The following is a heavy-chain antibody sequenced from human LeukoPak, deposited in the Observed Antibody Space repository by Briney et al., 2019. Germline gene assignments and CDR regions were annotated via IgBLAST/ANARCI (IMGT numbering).Heavy chain of an antibody. Sequence: ASVKVSCKASGGTFSSYAISWVRQAPGQGLEWMGIINPSGGSTSYAQKFQGRVTMTRDTSTSTVYMELSSLRSEDTAVYYCARGGIAAAFRYYYYMDVWGKGTTVTISS. J-gene: IGHJ6*03. CDR1: GGTFSSYA. D-gene: IGHD6-13*01. CDR3: ARGGIAAAFRYYYYMDV. CDR2: INPSGGST. V-gene: IGHV1-46*01.